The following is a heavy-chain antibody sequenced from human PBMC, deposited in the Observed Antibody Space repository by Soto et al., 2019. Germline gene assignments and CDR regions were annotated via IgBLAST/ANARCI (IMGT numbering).Heavy chain of an antibody. D-gene: IGHD1-1*01. J-gene: IGHJ5*02. CDR2: IIPIFGTA. V-gene: IGHV1-69*13. Sequence: SVKVSCKSSGCTFSSYAISWVRQAPGQGLEWMGGIIPIFGTANYAQKFQGRVTITADESTRTAYMELSSLRSEDTAVYYCAREGTTGEYETITFDPWGQGTLVTVSS. CDR3: AREGTTGEYETITFDP. CDR1: GCTFSSYA.